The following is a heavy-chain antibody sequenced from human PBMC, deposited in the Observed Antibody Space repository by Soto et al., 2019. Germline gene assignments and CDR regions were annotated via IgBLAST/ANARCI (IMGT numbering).Heavy chain of an antibody. CDR2: VSGSGRTT. CDR1: GFAFSSYA. V-gene: IGHV3-23*01. D-gene: IGHD6-13*01. Sequence: EVQLLESGGALVQPGGSLRLSCAASGFAFSSYAMNWVRQSPGKGLEWDSRVSGSGRTTYHADSVKGRFTMSRDNSKDLVYLQMNSRRVEDTGVYYCAQELMLAAGSWLTSDPPYYGMDVWGQGTTVTVSS. CDR3: AQELMLAAGSWLTSDPPYYGMDV. J-gene: IGHJ6*02.